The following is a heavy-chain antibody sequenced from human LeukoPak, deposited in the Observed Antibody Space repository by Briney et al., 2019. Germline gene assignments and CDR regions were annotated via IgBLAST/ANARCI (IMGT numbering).Heavy chain of an antibody. CDR1: GFTFDDYA. CDR2: ISWNGGSI. Sequence: GRSLRLSCAASGFTFDDYAMHWVRQTPGKGLEWVSGISWNGGSIGYADSVKGRFTISRDNAKNSLYLQMNSLRAEDTALYYCAKAKDAAWIQQPNPFDLWGRGALVTVSS. CDR3: AKAKDAAWIQQPNPFDL. V-gene: IGHV3-9*01. J-gene: IGHJ2*01. D-gene: IGHD5-18*01.